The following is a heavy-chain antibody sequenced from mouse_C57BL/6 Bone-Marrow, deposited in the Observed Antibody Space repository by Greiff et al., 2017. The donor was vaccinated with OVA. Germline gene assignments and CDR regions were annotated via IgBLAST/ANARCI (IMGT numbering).Heavy chain of an antibody. Sequence: QVQLQQPGAELVMPGASVKLSCKASGYTFTSYWMHWVKQRPGQGLEWIGEIDPSDSYTNYNQKFKGKSTLTVDKYASTAYMQLSSLTSEDSAVYYCARRGSSYYFDYWGQGTTLTVSS. CDR1: GYTFTSYW. CDR2: IDPSDSYT. V-gene: IGHV1-69*01. J-gene: IGHJ2*01. D-gene: IGHD1-1*01. CDR3: ARRGSSYYFDY.